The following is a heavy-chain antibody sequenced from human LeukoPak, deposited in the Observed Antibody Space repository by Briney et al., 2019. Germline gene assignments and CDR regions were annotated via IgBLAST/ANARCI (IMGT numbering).Heavy chain of an antibody. D-gene: IGHD2-15*01. CDR1: GYSFTSYW. J-gene: IGHJ3*02. CDR3: ARDKCSGGSCYDAFDI. Sequence: GESLKISCKGSGYSFTSYWIGWVRQMPGKGLEWMGIIYPGDSDTRYSPSFQGQVTISADKSISTAYMELSRLRSDDTAVYYCARDKCSGGSCYDAFDIWGQGTMVTVSS. CDR2: IYPGDSDT. V-gene: IGHV5-51*01.